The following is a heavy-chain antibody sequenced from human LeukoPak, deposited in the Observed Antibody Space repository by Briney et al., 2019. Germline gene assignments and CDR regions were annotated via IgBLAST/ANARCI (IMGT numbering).Heavy chain of an antibody. CDR3: VKTPLTSWFGESWPNYYYYYYMDV. CDR1: GFTFSSYG. Sequence: PGGSLRLSCAASGFTFSSYGMHWVRQAPGKGLEWVAFIRYDGSNKYYADSVKGRFTISRDNSKNTLYLQMNSLRAEDTAVYYCVKTPLTSWFGESWPNYYYYYYMDVWGKGTTVTVSS. J-gene: IGHJ6*03. CDR2: IRYDGSNK. D-gene: IGHD3-10*01. V-gene: IGHV3-30*02.